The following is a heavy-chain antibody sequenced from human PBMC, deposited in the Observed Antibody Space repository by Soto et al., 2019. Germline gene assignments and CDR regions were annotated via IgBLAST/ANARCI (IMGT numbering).Heavy chain of an antibody. CDR2: IGIGSSTK. CDR3: VRGASLNFDY. D-gene: IGHD1-26*01. J-gene: IGHJ4*02. Sequence: GGSLRLSCAASGFTFRNYGMNWVRQAPGKGLEWVSYIGIGSSTKYYADSVKGRFTISRDNAKNSLYLQMNSLRAEDTAFYYCVRGASLNFDYWGQGTLVTVSS. CDR1: GFTFRNYG. V-gene: IGHV3-48*01.